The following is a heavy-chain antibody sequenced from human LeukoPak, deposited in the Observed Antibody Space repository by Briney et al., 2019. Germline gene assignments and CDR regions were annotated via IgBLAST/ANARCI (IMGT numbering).Heavy chain of an antibody. V-gene: IGHV1-2*02. J-gene: IGHJ6*03. CDR3: ARVAPSSYYYYMDV. CDR2: INPNSGGT. Sequence: DSLTLSCKASGCTFTGYYMHWVRQAPGQGLEWMGWINPNSGGTNYAQKFQGRVTMTRDTSISTAYMELSRLRSDDTAVYYCARVAPSSYYYYMDVWGKGTTVTVSS. CDR1: GCTFTGYY.